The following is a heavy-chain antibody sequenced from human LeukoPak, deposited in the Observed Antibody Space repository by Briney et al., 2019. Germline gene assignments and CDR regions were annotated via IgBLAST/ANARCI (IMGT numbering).Heavy chain of an antibody. CDR2: ISSSSSTI. V-gene: IGHV3-48*01. J-gene: IGHJ4*02. Sequence: PGGSLRLSCAASGFTFSSYSMNWVRQAPGKGLEWVSYISSSSSTIYYADSVKGRFTISRDNAKNSLYLQMNSLRAEDTALYYCAKDMGRDGFGIFYWGQGTLVTVSS. CDR1: GFTFSSYS. CDR3: AKDMGRDGFGIFY. D-gene: IGHD5-24*01.